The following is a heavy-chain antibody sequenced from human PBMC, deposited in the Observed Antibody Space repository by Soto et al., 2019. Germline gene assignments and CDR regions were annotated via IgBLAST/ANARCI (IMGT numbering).Heavy chain of an antibody. J-gene: IGHJ4*02. CDR2: INSGSSTI. V-gene: IGHV3-48*02. CDR1: GFTFRSYA. Sequence: EVQLVESGGGLVQPGGSLRLSCAASGFTFRSYAMNWVRQAPGKGLEWVSYINSGSSTIYYADSAKGRFSISRDNAKTSLYLQTNSLRDEDTAVYFCVRDRGYTGYDLEYWGQGALVTVSS. CDR3: VRDRGYTGYDLEY. D-gene: IGHD5-12*01.